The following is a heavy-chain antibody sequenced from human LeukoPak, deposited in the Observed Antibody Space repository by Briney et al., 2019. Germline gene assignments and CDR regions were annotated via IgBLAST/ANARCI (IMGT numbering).Heavy chain of an antibody. J-gene: IGHJ4*02. CDR3: ARGRGSSSWYYFDY. CDR1: GFTFSSYA. D-gene: IGHD6-13*01. CDR2: IKQDGSEK. V-gene: IGHV3-7*01. Sequence: PGRSLRLSCAASGFTFSSYAMHWVRQAPGKGLEWVANIKQDGSEKYYVDSVKGRFTISRDNAKNSLYLQMNSLRAEDTAVYYCARGRGSSSWYYFDYWGQGTLVTVSS.